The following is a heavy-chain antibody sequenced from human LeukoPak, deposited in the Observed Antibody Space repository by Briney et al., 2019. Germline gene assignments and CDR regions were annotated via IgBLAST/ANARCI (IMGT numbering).Heavy chain of an antibody. J-gene: IGHJ5*02. CDR1: GFTFSSFS. V-gene: IGHV3-33*08. CDR2: VLPDGRSK. D-gene: IGHD3-16*02. Sequence: GGSLRLSCAASGFTFSSFSMNWVRQAPGKGLEWVAFVLPDGRSKYYVDSVKGRFAISRDDSKNTVDLEMNSLRVEDTAVYYCARAHRLSHNWFDPWGRGTLVTVSS. CDR3: ARAHRLSHNWFDP.